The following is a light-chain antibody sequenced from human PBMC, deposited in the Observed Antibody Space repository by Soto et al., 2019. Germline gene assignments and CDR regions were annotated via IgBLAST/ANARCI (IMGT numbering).Light chain of an antibody. J-gene: IGLJ1*01. V-gene: IGLV2-23*01. Sequence: QSVLTQPASVSGSPGQSITISCTGTSNDVGSYDLVSWYQQHPGKAPKVLIYEDTKRPSGVSNRFSGSKSGNTASLTISGLQAEDEGDYYCCSYAGSSTFVFGTGTKLTVL. CDR1: SNDVGSYDL. CDR3: CSYAGSSTFV. CDR2: EDT.